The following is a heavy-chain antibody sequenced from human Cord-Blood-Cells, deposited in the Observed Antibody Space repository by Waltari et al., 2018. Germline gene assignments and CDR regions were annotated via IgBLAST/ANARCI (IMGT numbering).Heavy chain of an antibody. J-gene: IGHJ4*02. V-gene: IGHV1-8*01. Sequence: QVQMVQSGAEVKKPGASVKVSCKASGYTFTSYDINWVRQANGQWHEWMGWMSRNSGNTGYAKKFQRRVTMTRNTYRSAADMERSSLRSEDTAVYYCARGPVGATAYWGQGTLVTVSS. CDR1: GYTFTSYD. D-gene: IGHD1-26*01. CDR3: ARGPVGATAY. CDR2: MSRNSGNT.